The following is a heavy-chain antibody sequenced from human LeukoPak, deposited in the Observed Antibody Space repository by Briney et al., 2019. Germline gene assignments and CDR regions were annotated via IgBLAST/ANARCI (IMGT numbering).Heavy chain of an antibody. CDR2: IYYSGST. V-gene: IGHV4-59*01. J-gene: IGHJ2*01. Sequence: PSVTLSLTCTVSGGSISSYYWSWIRQPPGKGLEWIGYIYYSGSTNYNPSLKSRVTISVDTPKNQFSLKLSSVTAADTAVYYCARDRGSSGCANWYFDLWGRGTLVTVSS. CDR3: ARDRGSSGCANWYFDL. CDR1: GGSISSYY. D-gene: IGHD3-22*01.